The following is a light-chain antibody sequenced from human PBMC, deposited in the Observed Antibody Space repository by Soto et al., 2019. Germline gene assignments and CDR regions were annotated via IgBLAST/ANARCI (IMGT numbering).Light chain of an antibody. V-gene: IGKV1-39*01. CDR3: LQDYNYPLT. CDR1: QSISSY. CDR2: AAS. J-gene: IGKJ4*01. Sequence: DIQMTQSPSSLSASVGDRVTITCRASQSISSYLNWYQQKPGKAPKLLIYAASSLQSGVPSRFSGSGSGTDFTLTISSLQPEDVATYYCLQDYNYPLTFGGGTKVDIK.